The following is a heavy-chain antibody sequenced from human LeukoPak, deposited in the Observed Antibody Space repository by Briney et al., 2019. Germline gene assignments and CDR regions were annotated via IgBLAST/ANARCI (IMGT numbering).Heavy chain of an antibody. CDR1: GYTFTSYG. CDR2: ISAYNGNT. V-gene: IGHV1-18*01. J-gene: IGHJ3*02. CDR3: ARATIVGATTAYSAFDI. D-gene: IGHD1-26*01. Sequence: ASVKVSCKASGYTFTSYGISWVRQAPGQGLEWMGWISAYNGNTNYAQKLQGRVTMTTDTSTSTAYMELRSLRSDDTAVYYCARATIVGATTAYSAFDIWGQGTMVTVSS.